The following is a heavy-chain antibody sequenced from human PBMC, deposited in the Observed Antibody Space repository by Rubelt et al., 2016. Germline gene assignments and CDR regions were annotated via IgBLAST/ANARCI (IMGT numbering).Heavy chain of an antibody. CDR2: INHSGST. J-gene: IGHJ5*02. Sequence: KPSETLSLTCAVYGGSFSGYYWSWIRQPPGKGLGWIGEINHSGSTNYNPSLQSRVTISVDTSKNQFSLTLSSVTAADTAVYYCARAHYYGSGSYYKKYNWFDPWGQGTLVTVSS. D-gene: IGHD3-10*01. V-gene: IGHV4-34*01. CDR3: ARAHYYGSGSYYKKYNWFDP. CDR1: GGSFSGYY.